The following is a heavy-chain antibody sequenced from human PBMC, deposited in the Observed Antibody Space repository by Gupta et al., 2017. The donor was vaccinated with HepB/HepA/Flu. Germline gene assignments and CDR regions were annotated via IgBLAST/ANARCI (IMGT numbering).Heavy chain of an antibody. D-gene: IGHD2-21*02. CDR3: TRASADCDHFDI. V-gene: IGHV3-33*01. CDR1: GFTFNNYG. J-gene: IGHJ3*02. CDR2: ISHDGETNK. Sequence: GGVVVKPGRSLRLSCAASGFTFNNYGMHWVRQAPGKGLEWVAVISHDGETNKYYGDLVQGRISISRDDSKGTVYMKMHSLRDEDTAQYYCTRASADCDHFDIWGQGTMVTVSS.